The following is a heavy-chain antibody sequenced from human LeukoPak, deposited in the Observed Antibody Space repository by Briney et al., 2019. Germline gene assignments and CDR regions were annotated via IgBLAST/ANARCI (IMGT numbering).Heavy chain of an antibody. V-gene: IGHV4-34*01. CDR3: ARVCGGRRYGMDV. J-gene: IGHJ6*02. D-gene: IGHD3-16*01. CDR2: INHSGST. Sequence: SETLSLTCAVYGGSFSGYYWSWIRQPPGKGLEWIGEINHSGSTNYNPSLKSRVTISVDTSKNQFSLKLSSVTAADTAVYYCARVCGGRRYGMDVWGQGTTVTVSS. CDR1: GGSFSGYY.